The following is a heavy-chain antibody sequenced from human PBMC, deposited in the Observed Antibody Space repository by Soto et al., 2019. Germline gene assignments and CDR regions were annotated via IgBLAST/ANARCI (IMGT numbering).Heavy chain of an antibody. V-gene: IGHV1-69*01. CDR2: IIPIFGTA. Sequence: VKVSCKASGGTFSSYAISWVRQAPGQGLEWMGGIIPIFGTANYAQKFQGRVTITADESTSTAYMELSSLRSEDTAVYYCASTLAYYDSSGYTTALYGMDVWGQGTTVTVSS. CDR3: ASTLAYYDSSGYTTALYGMDV. D-gene: IGHD3-22*01. CDR1: GGTFSSYA. J-gene: IGHJ6*02.